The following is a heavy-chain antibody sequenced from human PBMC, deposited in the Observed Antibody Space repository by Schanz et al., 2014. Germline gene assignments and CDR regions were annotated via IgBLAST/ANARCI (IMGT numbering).Heavy chain of an antibody. CDR2: ISYDGSNK. V-gene: IGHV3-30-3*01. D-gene: IGHD2-15*01. CDR3: AKGMGYCSGGTCYDYYYDGLDV. Sequence: QVQLVESGGGVVQPGRSLRLSCAAYGFTLSSYAMHWVRQAPGKGLEWVAVISYDGSNKYYADSVKGRFTISRDNSKNALYLQMNSLSADDTAVFYCAKGMGYCSGGTCYDYYYDGLDVWGQGTTVTVSS. CDR1: GFTLSSYA. J-gene: IGHJ6*02.